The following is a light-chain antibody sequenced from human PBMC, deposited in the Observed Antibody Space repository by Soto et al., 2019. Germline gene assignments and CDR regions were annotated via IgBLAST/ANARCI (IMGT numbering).Light chain of an antibody. Sequence: AIHLTQSPSSLSASVGDRVTITCRASQGTRNDLGWYQQKPGKAPKLLIYAASSLHSGVPSRFSGSGSGTDFTLTISSLQPEDFATYYCLQYYSYPCTFGQGTKVDIK. J-gene: IGKJ1*01. V-gene: IGKV1-6*01. CDR1: QGTRND. CDR2: AAS. CDR3: LQYYSYPCT.